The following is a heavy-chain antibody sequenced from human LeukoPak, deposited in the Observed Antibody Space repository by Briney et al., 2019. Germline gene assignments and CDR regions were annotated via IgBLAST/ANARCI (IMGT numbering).Heavy chain of an antibody. V-gene: IGHV4-39*01. CDR3: ARHSFGGNKDFDF. J-gene: IGHJ3*01. D-gene: IGHD4-23*01. CDR1: GDSISSSPYY. CDR2: IYSTGST. Sequence: SETLSLTCTVSGDSISSSPYYWGWIRQPPGKGLEWIGSIYSTGSTQYNPPLKSRVTMSVDTSKNQFSLKLTSVTAADTAVYYCARHSFGGNKDFDFWGQGTVVTVSS.